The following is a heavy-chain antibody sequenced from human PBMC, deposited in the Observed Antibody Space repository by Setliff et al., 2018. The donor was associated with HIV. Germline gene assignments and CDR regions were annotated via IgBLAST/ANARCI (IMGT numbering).Heavy chain of an antibody. CDR3: ARSLSGDYYYGMDV. CDR2: IYHSGTT. D-gene: IGHD3-10*01. Sequence: SETLSLTCAVSGGAIDDINWWNWVRQSPGKGLEWIGEIYHSGTTNYNPSLKSRVTISVDTSRNQFSLKLSSVTAADTAVYYCARSLSGDYYYGMDVWGQGTTVTVSS. V-gene: IGHV4-4*02. CDR1: GGAIDDINW. J-gene: IGHJ6*02.